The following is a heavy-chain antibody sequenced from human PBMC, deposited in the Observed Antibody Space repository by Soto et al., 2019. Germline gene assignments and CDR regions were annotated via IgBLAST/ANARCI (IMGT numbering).Heavy chain of an antibody. Sequence: EVQLLESGGGLVQPGGSLRLSCAASGFTFSSYAMRWVRQAPVKGLEWVSAISGSGDSTYYADSVKGRFTISRDNAKNTLGLQITSLRDADTAVYYCAIRVSGSSYDYWGQGTLVTVSS. CDR3: AIRVSGSSYDY. D-gene: IGHD1-26*01. V-gene: IGHV3-23*01. J-gene: IGHJ4*02. CDR1: GFTFSSYA. CDR2: ISGSGDST.